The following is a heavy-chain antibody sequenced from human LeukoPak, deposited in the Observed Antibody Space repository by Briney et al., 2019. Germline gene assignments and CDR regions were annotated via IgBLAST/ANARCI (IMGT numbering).Heavy chain of an antibody. V-gene: IGHV3-23*01. CDR3: ARGGGSSSWYGNDY. J-gene: IGHJ4*02. Sequence: GGSLRLSCAASGFTFSSYAMSWVRQAPGKGLEWVSAISGSGGSTYYADSVKGRFTISRDNSKNTLYLQMNSLRAEDTAVYYCARGGGSSSWYGNDYWGQGTLVTVSS. CDR1: GFTFSSYA. D-gene: IGHD6-13*01. CDR2: ISGSGGST.